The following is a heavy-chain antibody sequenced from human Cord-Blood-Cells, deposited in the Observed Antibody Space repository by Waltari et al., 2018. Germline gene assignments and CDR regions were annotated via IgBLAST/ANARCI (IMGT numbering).Heavy chain of an antibody. J-gene: IGHJ4*02. Sequence: QVQLVQSGAEVKKPGASVKVSCKASGYTFTSYAMHWVRQAPGQRLEWMGWINAGNGNTKYSQKFQGRVTITRDTSASTAYMELSSLGSEDTAVYYCARESDCSGGSCYSDYFDYWGQGTLVTVSS. CDR1: GYTFTSYA. V-gene: IGHV1-3*01. CDR3: ARESDCSGGSCYSDYFDY. CDR2: INAGNGNT. D-gene: IGHD2-15*01.